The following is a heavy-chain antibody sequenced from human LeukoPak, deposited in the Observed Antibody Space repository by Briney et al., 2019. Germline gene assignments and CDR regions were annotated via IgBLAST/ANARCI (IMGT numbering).Heavy chain of an antibody. CDR3: ARGIVVVVARARAFDI. J-gene: IGHJ3*02. CDR1: GGSISSYY. D-gene: IGHD2-15*01. Sequence: SETLSLTCTVSGGSISSYYWSWIRQPPGKGLEWIGYIYHSGSTNYNPSLKSRVTISVDTSKIQFSLKLSSVTAADTAVYYCARGIVVVVARARAFDIWGQGTMVTVSS. CDR2: IYHSGST. V-gene: IGHV4-59*01.